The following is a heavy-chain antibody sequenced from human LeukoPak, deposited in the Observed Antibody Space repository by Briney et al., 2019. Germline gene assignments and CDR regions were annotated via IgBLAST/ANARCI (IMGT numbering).Heavy chain of an antibody. CDR1: GFTFNNYG. CDR2: ISGRGGNT. D-gene: IGHD3-10*01. V-gene: IGHV3-23*01. CDR3: ARRGFGGPSDY. J-gene: IGHJ4*02. Sequence: GGSLRLSCAASGFTFNNYGFTWVRQVPGKGLEWVSAISGRGGNTYFADSVKGRFTISRDNSKNTLYLQMGSLRAEDMAVYYCARRGFGGPSDYWGQGTLVTVSS.